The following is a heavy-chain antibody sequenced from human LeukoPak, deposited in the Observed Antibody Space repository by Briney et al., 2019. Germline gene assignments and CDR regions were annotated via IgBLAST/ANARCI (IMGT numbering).Heavy chain of an antibody. CDR2: ISYDGNNK. Sequence: PGGSLRLSCVASGFTFSNYWMHWVRQAPGKGLEWVAVISYDGNNKYYADSVKGRFTISRDNSKNTLYLQMNSLRAEDTAVYYCARGIAGYCSSTSCYRGVTDWGQGTLVTVSS. D-gene: IGHD2-2*02. CDR3: ARGIAGYCSSTSCYRGVTD. CDR1: GFTFSNYW. J-gene: IGHJ4*02. V-gene: IGHV3-30*03.